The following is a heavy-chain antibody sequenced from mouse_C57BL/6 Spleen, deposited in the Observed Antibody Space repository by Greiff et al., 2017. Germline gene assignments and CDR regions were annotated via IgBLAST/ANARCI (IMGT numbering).Heavy chain of an antibody. Sequence: VQLQQSGPELVKPGASVKISCKASGYAFSSSWMNWVKQRPGKGLEWIGRLYPGNGDTNYNGKFKGKATLTADKSSSTAYMQLSSLTSEDSAVYFCAREGLYYGNLWGQGTTLTVSS. CDR1: GYAFSSSW. CDR3: AREGLYYGNL. CDR2: LYPGNGDT. V-gene: IGHV1-82*01. D-gene: IGHD2-1*01. J-gene: IGHJ2*01.